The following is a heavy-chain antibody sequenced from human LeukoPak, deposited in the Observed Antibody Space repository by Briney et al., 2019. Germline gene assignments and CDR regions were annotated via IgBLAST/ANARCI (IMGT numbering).Heavy chain of an antibody. CDR2: INHSGST. D-gene: IGHD1-1*01. CDR3: ARGRQLNWCWFDP. CDR1: GGSFSGYY. V-gene: IGHV4-34*01. Sequence: PSETLSLTCAVFGGSFSGYYWSWIRQPPGKGLEWIGEINHSGSTNYNPSLKSRVTISVDTSKNQFSLKLSSVTAADTAVYYCARGRQLNWCWFDPWGQGTLVTVSS. J-gene: IGHJ5*02.